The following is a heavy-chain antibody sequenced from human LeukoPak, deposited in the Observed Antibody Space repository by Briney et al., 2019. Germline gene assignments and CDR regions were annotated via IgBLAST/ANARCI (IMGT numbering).Heavy chain of an antibody. V-gene: IGHV1-8*01. Sequence: ASVKVSCKASGYTFTSYDINWVRQATGQGLEWMGWMNPNSGNTGYAQKFQGRVTMTRNTSISTAYMELSSLRSEDTAVYYCARGSPRRMVREVYYFDYWGQGTLVTVSS. CDR2: MNPNSGNT. D-gene: IGHD3-10*01. CDR3: ARGSPRRMVREVYYFDY. CDR1: GYTFTSYD. J-gene: IGHJ4*02.